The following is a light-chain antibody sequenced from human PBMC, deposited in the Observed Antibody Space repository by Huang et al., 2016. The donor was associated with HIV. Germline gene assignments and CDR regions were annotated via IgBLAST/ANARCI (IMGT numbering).Light chain of an antibody. Sequence: EVVMTQSPATLSVSPGERATLSCRASQSVSSDLAWYQQKPGQAPRLPIYGASTRATGIPARFSGGGSGTEFTLTFSSLQSEDFAVYYCQQYNDWPPTFGQGTKVEIK. V-gene: IGKV3-15*01. CDR1: QSVSSD. CDR3: QQYNDWPPT. CDR2: GAS. J-gene: IGKJ1*01.